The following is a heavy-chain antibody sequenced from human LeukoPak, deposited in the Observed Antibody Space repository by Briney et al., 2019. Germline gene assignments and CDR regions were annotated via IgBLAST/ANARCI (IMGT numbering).Heavy chain of an antibody. J-gene: IGHJ4*02. V-gene: IGHV4-59*12. CDR1: PDSTTSNY. CDR3: AREIVGGFNPGAY. Sequence: KPSETLSLTCTVSPDSTTSNYWSWVRQPPGKGLEWIGEIHGSGSTNYNPSLQSRVTISIDRSKNQIALELSSVTAADTAVYYCAREIVGGFNPGAYWGQGTLVTVSS. CDR2: IHGSGST. D-gene: IGHD1-14*01.